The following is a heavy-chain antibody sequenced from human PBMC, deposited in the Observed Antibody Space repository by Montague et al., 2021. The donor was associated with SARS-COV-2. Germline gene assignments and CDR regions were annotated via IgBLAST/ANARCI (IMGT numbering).Heavy chain of an antibody. D-gene: IGHD3-10*01. CDR3: ARLRDGVVPSPILGVGPYYSYYYMDV. CDR1: GTSFSGYY. J-gene: IGHJ6*03. V-gene: IGHV4-34*01. Sequence: SETLSLTCAVHGTSFSGYYWNWIRQPPGKGLEWIGEINHGGSTKYSPPLKSRLTISADTSKNQFSLKLTSAAAADTAVYYCARLRDGVVPSPILGVGPYYSYYYMDVWGRGTTVTVSS. CDR2: INHGGST.